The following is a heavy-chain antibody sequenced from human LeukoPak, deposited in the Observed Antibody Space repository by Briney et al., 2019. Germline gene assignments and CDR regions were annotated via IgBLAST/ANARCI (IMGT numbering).Heavy chain of an antibody. CDR1: GYTFTSYG. CDR2: ISAYNGNT. J-gene: IGHJ4*02. Sequence: ASVKVSCKASGYTFTSYGISWVRQAPGQGLEWMGWISAYNGNTNYAQKLQGRVTMTTDTSTSTAYMELSSLRSEDTAVYYCARDGTKYYYDSSGYQDYWGQGTLVTVSS. D-gene: IGHD3-22*01. V-gene: IGHV1-18*01. CDR3: ARDGTKYYYDSSGYQDY.